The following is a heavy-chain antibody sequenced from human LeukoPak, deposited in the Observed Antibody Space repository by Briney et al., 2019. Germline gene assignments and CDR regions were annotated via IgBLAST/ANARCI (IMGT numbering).Heavy chain of an antibody. CDR3: ARVALWHYYDSSGPPPYFDY. CDR2: INPNSGGT. CDR1: GYTFTGYY. Sequence: GASVKVSCKASGYTFTGYYIHWVRQAPGQGLEWMGWINPNSGGTNYAQKFQGWVTMTRDTSISTAYMELRRLRSDDTAVDYCARVALWHYYDSSGPPPYFDYWGQGTLVTVSS. V-gene: IGHV1-2*04. J-gene: IGHJ4*02. D-gene: IGHD3-22*01.